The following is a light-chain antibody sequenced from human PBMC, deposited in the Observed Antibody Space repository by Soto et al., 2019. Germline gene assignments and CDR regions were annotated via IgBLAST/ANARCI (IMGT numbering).Light chain of an antibody. Sequence: DIQMTQSPSSLSASVGDRVTITCQASQDISNYLNWNQQKPGKAPKLLIYDASNLETGVPSRFSGSGSGTDFTFTISSLQPEDIATYYCQQYDNPSITFGQGTRLEIK. CDR1: QDISNY. V-gene: IGKV1-33*01. CDR3: QQYDNPSIT. CDR2: DAS. J-gene: IGKJ5*01.